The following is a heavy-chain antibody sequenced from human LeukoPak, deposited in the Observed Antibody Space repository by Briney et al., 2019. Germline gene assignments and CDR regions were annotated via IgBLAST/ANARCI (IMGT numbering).Heavy chain of an antibody. CDR1: GGSISSYY. V-gene: IGHV4-59*08. CDR2: IYYSGST. Sequence: SETLSLTCTVSGGSISSYYWSWIRQPPGKGLEWIGYIYYSGSTNYNPSLKNRVTISVDTSKNQFSLKLSSVTAADTAVYYCARHRSSGWFTGWFDPWGQGTLVTVSS. CDR3: ARHRSSGWFTGWFDP. D-gene: IGHD6-19*01. J-gene: IGHJ5*02.